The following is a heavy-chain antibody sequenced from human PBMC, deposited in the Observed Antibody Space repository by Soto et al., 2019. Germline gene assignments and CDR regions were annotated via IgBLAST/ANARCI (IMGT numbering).Heavy chain of an antibody. CDR2: ISGSGGST. J-gene: IGHJ6*03. CDR3: VQQLVYYYYYYMDV. D-gene: IGHD6-13*01. CDR1: GFTFSSYA. V-gene: IGHV3-23*01. Sequence: GGSLRLSCAASGFTFSSYAMSWVRQAPGKGLEWVSAISGSGGSTYYADSVKGRFTISRDNSKNTLYLQMNSLRAEDTAVYYCVQQLVYYYYYYMDVWGKGTTVTVSS.